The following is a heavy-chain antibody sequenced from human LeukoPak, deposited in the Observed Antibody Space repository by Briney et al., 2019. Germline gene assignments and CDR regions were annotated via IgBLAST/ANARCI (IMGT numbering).Heavy chain of an antibody. D-gene: IGHD3-22*01. J-gene: IGHJ6*03. CDR2: INHSGST. CDR1: GYSISSGYY. V-gene: IGHV4-38-2*02. CDR3: ARESHYYDSSGYKVPDSYYYYYMDV. Sequence: PSETLSLTCTVSGYSISSGYYWGWIRQPPGKGLEWIGEINHSGSTNYNPSLKSRVTISVDTSKNQFSLKLSSVTAADTAVYYCARESHYYDSSGYKVPDSYYYYYMDVWGKGTTVTISS.